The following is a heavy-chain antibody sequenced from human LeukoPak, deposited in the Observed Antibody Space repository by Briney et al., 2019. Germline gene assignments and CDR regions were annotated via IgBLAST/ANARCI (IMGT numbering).Heavy chain of an antibody. CDR1: GGSISSYY. V-gene: IGHV4-59*01. CDR2: MYYSGST. Sequence: SETLSLTCAVSGGSISSYYWSWIRQPPGKGLEWIGYMYYSGSTNYNPSLKSRVTISIDTSKNQFSLKLSSVTAADTAIYYCARNYDSSGYTTLGYWGQGTLVSVSS. CDR3: ARNYDSSGYTTLGY. D-gene: IGHD3-22*01. J-gene: IGHJ4*02.